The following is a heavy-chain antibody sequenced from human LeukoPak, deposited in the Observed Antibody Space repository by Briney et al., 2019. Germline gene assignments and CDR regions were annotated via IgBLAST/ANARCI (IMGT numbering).Heavy chain of an antibody. CDR2: ITSNGDNT. D-gene: IGHD3-10*01. Sequence: GGSLRLSCAASVFTFSSYAMHWVRQAPGKRPEYVSAITSNGDNTYNANSVKGRFTISRDNSKNTVFLQMGSLRAEDMAVYYCAREGTRGVIGYWGQGTLVTVSS. V-gene: IGHV3-64*01. CDR3: AREGTRGVIGY. J-gene: IGHJ4*02. CDR1: VFTFSSYA.